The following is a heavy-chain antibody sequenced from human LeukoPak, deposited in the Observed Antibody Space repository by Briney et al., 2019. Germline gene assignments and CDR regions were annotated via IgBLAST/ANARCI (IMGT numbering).Heavy chain of an antibody. CDR2: ISAYNGDR. Sequence: ASVKVSCKTSGYTFSNYGTSWVRQAPGQGLEWMGWISAYNGDRNYAPKLQGRVTMTTETSTSTAYMEFRSLSSDDTAVYYCARDPGYSPNYYFDYWGQGTLVTVSS. CDR1: GYTFSNYG. CDR3: ARDPGYSPNYYFDY. D-gene: IGHD6-13*01. J-gene: IGHJ4*02. V-gene: IGHV1-18*01.